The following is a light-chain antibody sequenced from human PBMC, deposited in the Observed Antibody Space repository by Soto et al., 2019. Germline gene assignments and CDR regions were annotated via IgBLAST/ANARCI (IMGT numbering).Light chain of an antibody. CDR2: ENN. CDR1: SSNIGAGYE. V-gene: IGLV1-40*01. CDR3: QSYDSSLSGYV. J-gene: IGLJ1*01. Sequence: QSVLTQPPSVSDAPGQRVTISCTGSSSNIGAGYEAHWYQQVPGTAPKLLIYENNNRPSGVPDRFSGSQSGTSASLAITWLQADDEAEYYCQSYDSSLSGYVCGTGTKLTVL.